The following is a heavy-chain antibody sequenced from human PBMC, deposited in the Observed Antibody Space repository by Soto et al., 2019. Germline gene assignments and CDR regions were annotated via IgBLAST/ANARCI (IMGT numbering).Heavy chain of an antibody. CDR2: INPSGGST. Sequence: XSVKVSCKASGYSFTSYYMHWVRQAPGQGLEWMGIINPSGGSTSYAQKFQGRVTMTRDTSTSTVYMELSSLRSEDTAVYYCARGYANYYDSSGYYHRDYYGMDVWGQGTTVTVSS. CDR3: ARGYANYYDSSGYYHRDYYGMDV. J-gene: IGHJ6*02. D-gene: IGHD3-22*01. V-gene: IGHV1-46*01. CDR1: GYSFTSYY.